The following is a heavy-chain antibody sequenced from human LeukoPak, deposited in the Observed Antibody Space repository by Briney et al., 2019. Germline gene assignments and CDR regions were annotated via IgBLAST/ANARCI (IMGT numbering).Heavy chain of an antibody. CDR3: AREGITMVRGVIMLFDY. CDR2: IYTSGST. J-gene: IGHJ4*02. Sequence: ETLSLTCTVSGGSISSYYWSWIGQPAGKGLGWIGRIYTSGSTNYNPSLKSRFTMSVDTSKNQFSLKLSSATAADTAVYYCAREGITMVRGVIMLFDYWGQGTLASVSS. D-gene: IGHD3-10*01. V-gene: IGHV4-4*07. CDR1: GGSISSYY.